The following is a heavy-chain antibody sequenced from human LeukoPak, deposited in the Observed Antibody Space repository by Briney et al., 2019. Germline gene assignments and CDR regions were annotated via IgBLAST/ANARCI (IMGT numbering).Heavy chain of an antibody. CDR2: IYHRGST. V-gene: IGHV4-59*12. Sequence: PSETLSLTCTVSGGSISPYYWSWIRQPPGKGLEWIGYIYHRGSTNYNPSLKSRVTISVDTSKNQFSLKLSSVTAADTAVYYCARAPYYYGSGSYYYFDYWGQGTLVTVSS. CDR1: GGSISPYY. CDR3: ARAPYYYGSGSYYYFDY. J-gene: IGHJ4*02. D-gene: IGHD3-10*01.